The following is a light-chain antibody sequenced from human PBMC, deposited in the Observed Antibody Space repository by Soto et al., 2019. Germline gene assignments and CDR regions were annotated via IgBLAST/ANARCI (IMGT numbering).Light chain of an antibody. CDR3: QQYNNWPFS. CDR2: DVS. V-gene: IGKV3-15*01. Sequence: EIGMTQSAGTLSWSAGERATLSGMAGQGVTTIFAWYQQKSGQSPRLLIYDVSIRATGVPARFSGTGSETDFTLTISGLQSEDSAVYLCQQYNNWPFSFGQGTRLEIK. CDR1: QGVTTI. J-gene: IGKJ5*01.